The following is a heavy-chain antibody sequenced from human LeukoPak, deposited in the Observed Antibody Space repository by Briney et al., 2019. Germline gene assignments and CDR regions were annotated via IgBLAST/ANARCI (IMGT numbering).Heavy chain of an antibody. J-gene: IGHJ4*02. V-gene: IGHV3-20*04. Sequence: LSGGSLRLSCTASGFAFDEHGMSWVRQVPGKGLEWVSGINWSGGSTGYADPLRGRFTISRDNAKNSMYLQMDSLRAEDTALYYCARDHIASPFYFDYWGQGTLVTVSS. CDR1: GFAFDEHG. D-gene: IGHD2-21*01. CDR3: ARDHIASPFYFDY. CDR2: INWSGGST.